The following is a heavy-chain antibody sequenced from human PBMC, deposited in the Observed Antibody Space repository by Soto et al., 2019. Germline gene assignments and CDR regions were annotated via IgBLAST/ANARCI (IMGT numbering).Heavy chain of an antibody. J-gene: IGHJ1*01. CDR2: INPGNGKT. CDR3: VRLGNSNDFQH. Sequence: ASVKVSCKASGYIFTSLAIHWVRQAPGQRLEWMGWINPGNGKTKYSQSFQGRVTITRDTSASTAYMELSSLRSEDTAVYYCVRLGNSNDFQHWGQGTLVTVSS. CDR1: GYIFTSLA. D-gene: IGHD1-1*01. V-gene: IGHV1-3*01.